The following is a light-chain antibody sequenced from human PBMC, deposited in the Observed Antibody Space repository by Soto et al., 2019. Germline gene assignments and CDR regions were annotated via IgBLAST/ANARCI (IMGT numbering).Light chain of an antibody. Sequence: EIVLTQSPATLPLSPGERATLSCRASQSVSSYLAWYQQKPGQAPRLLIYDASNRATGIPARFSGSGSGTDFTLTISSLEPEDFAVDYCQHRSNWPSTFGGGTKLDIK. J-gene: IGKJ4*01. CDR3: QHRSNWPST. V-gene: IGKV3-11*01. CDR1: QSVSSY. CDR2: DAS.